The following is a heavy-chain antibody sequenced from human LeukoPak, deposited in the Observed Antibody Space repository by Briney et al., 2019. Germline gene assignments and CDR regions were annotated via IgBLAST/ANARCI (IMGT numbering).Heavy chain of an antibody. J-gene: IGHJ6*03. CDR3: AKGWGYYYYYYMDV. V-gene: IGHV3-23*01. Sequence: GGSLRLSCAASGFTFSSYAMSWVRQAPGKGLEWVSVISGSGGSTFYADSVKGRFTISRDNSKNTLYLQMNSLRAEDTAVYYCAKGWGYYYYYYMDVWGKGTTVTVSS. CDR2: ISGSGGST. D-gene: IGHD3-16*01. CDR1: GFTFSSYA.